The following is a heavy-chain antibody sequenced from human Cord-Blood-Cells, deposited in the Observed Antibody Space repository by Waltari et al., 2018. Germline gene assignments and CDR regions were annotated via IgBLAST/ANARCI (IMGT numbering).Heavy chain of an antibody. CDR2: INPSGRT. CDR3: ARFISGYGDYFDY. V-gene: IGHV4-34*01. CDR1: GGSFSGYY. D-gene: IGHD4-17*01. Sequence: QVQLQQWGAGLLKPSETLSLTCAVYGGSFSGYYWSWMRQPTGKWLEWIGEINPSGRTNYNPSLTSRVTISVDTSKTQFSLKLSSVTAADTAVYYCARFISGYGDYFDYWGQGTLVTVSS. J-gene: IGHJ4*02.